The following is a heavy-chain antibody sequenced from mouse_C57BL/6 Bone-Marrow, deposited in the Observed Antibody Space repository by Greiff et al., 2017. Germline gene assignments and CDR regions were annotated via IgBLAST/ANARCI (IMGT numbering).Heavy chain of an antibody. CDR3: ARSGYYGSSLYWYFDV. CDR2: IYPRSGNT. V-gene: IGHV1-55*01. J-gene: IGHJ1*03. CDR1: GYTFTSYW. D-gene: IGHD1-1*01. Sequence: QVQLQQPGAELVKPGASVKMSCKASGYTFTSYWITWVKQRPGQGLEWIGEIYPRSGNTSYNEKFKGKATLTADKSSSTAYMELRSLTAEDSAVDFCARSGYYGSSLYWYFDVWGTGTTVTVSS.